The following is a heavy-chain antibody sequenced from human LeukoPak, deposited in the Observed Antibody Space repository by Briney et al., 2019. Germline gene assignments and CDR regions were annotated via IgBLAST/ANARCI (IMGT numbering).Heavy chain of an antibody. CDR3: AKDGARPYSSSSEPQDRFDP. V-gene: IGHV3-30*02. CDR2: IRYDGSNK. Sequence: GGSLRLSCAASGFTFSSYGMHWVRQAPGKGLEWVAFIRYDGSNKYYADSVKGRFTISRDNSKNTLYLQMNSLRAEDTAVYYCAKDGARPYSSSSEPQDRFDPWGQGTLVTVSS. CDR1: GFTFSSYG. D-gene: IGHD6-6*01. J-gene: IGHJ5*02.